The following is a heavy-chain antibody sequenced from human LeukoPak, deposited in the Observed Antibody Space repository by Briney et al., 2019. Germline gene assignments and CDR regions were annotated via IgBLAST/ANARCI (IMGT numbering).Heavy chain of an antibody. CDR3: TRSSGLGYYCSGDFCYWSLTD. D-gene: IGHD2-21*01. V-gene: IGHV3-23*01. Sequence: GGSLRLSCAASGFIFSSYAMSWVRQAPGKGLEWVSAISGSGDSTCYADSAKGRFTISRDNSKNTLYLQVKSLRAEDRAVYYCTRSSGLGYYCSGDFCYWSLTDWGQGTLVTVSS. J-gene: IGHJ4*02. CDR1: GFIFSSYA. CDR2: ISGSGDST.